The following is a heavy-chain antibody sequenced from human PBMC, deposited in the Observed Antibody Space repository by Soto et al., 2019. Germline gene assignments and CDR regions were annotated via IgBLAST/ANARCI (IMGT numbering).Heavy chain of an antibody. J-gene: IGHJ6*02. CDR3: ARVDEYSGNGMDV. CDR2: ILNDGSNR. V-gene: IGHV3-33*01. CDR1: EFTFSNYG. D-gene: IGHD3-10*01. Sequence: QVQLVESGGGVVQPGRSLRLSCAASEFTFSNYGMHWVRQAPGKGLEWVAVILNDGSNRYHADSVTDRFTISRDNSKSTLYLQMNSLRAEDTAVYYCARVDEYSGNGMDVWGQGTTVTVS.